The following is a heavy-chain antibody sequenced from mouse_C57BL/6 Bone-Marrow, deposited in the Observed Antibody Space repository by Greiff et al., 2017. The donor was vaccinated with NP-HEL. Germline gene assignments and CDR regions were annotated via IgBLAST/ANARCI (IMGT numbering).Heavy chain of an antibody. CDR3: ASLLRILFAY. J-gene: IGHJ3*01. CDR2: ISYDGSN. CDR1: GYSITSGYY. D-gene: IGHD1-1*01. Sequence: EVQLQQSGPGLVKPSQSLSLTCSVTGYSITSGYYWNWIRQFPGNKLEWMGYISYDGSNNYNPSLKNRISITRDTSKNQFFLKLNSVTTKDTATYYCASLLRILFAYWGQGTLVTVSA. V-gene: IGHV3-6*01.